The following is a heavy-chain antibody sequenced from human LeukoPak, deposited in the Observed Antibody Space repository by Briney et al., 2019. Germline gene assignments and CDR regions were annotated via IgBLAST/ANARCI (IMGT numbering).Heavy chain of an antibody. J-gene: IGHJ4*02. CDR1: GGSISSYY. CDR2: IYYSGST. CDR3: ARARPMVRGYYFDY. Sequence: PSETLSLTCTVSGGSISSYYWSWIRQPPGKGLEWIGYIYYSGSTNYNPSLKSRVTISVDTSKNQFSLKLSSVTAADTAVYYCARARPMVRGYYFDYWGQGTLATVSS. V-gene: IGHV4-59*01. D-gene: IGHD3-10*01.